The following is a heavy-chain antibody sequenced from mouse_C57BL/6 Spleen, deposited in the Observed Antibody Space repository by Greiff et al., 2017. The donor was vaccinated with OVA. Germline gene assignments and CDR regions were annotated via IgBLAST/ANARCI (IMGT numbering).Heavy chain of an antibody. J-gene: IGHJ3*01. CDR2: ISYDGSN. V-gene: IGHV3-6*01. CDR3: ARVSDYGAD. CDR1: GYSITSGYY. Sequence: EVKLMESGPGLVKPSQSLSLTCSVTGYSITSGYYWNWIRQFPGNKLEWMGYISYDGSNNYNPSLKNRISITRDTSKNQFFLKLNSVTTEDTATYYCARVSDYGADWGQGTLVTVSA. D-gene: IGHD2-4*01.